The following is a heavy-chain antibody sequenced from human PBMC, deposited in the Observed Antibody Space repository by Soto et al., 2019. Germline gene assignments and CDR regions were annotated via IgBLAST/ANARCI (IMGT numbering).Heavy chain of an antibody. CDR2: IYPGDSDT. Sequence: PGESLKISCKGSGYSFTSYWIGWVRQMPGKGLEWMGIIYPGDSDTRYSPSFQGQVTISADKSISTAYLQWSSLKASDTAMYYCARQELQDIALVPAAMPDYWGQGTLVTVSS. J-gene: IGHJ4*02. CDR3: ARQELQDIALVPAAMPDY. CDR1: GYSFTSYW. V-gene: IGHV5-51*01. D-gene: IGHD2-2*01.